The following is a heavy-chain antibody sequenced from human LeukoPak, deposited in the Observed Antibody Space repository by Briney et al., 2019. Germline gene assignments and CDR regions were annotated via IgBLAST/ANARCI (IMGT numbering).Heavy chain of an antibody. CDR3: ARAVSNSGWYGSVDY. V-gene: IGHV3-20*04. CDR1: GFTYDDYG. CDR2: INWNGGRT. J-gene: IGHJ4*02. D-gene: IGHD6-19*01. Sequence: GGSLRLSCAGSGFTYDDYGMSWVRQAPGKGLEWVAGINWNGGRTGYAESVKGRFTISRDNAKNSLYLQMNTLRAEDTALYYCARAVSNSGWYGSVDYWGQGTLVTVSS.